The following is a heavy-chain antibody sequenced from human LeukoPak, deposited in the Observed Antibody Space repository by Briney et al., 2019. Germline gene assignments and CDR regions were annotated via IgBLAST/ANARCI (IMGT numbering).Heavy chain of an antibody. CDR3: ASRPRGTYFFDH. CDR1: GFTFSNYW. D-gene: IGHD3-16*01. J-gene: IGHJ4*02. V-gene: IGHV3-74*01. CDR2: INSDGSTT. Sequence: GGSLRLSCAASGFTFSNYWMHWVRQAPGKGLVWVSRINSDGSTTNYADSVKGRFTISRDNAKNTLYLQMNSLTAEDTAVYYCASRPRGTYFFDHRGQGALVTVSS.